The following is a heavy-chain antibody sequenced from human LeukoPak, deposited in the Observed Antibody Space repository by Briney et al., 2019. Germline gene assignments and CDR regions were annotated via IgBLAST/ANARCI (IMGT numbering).Heavy chain of an antibody. V-gene: IGHV1-46*01. CDR2: INPSGGST. Sequence: ASVKVSCKASGYTFTSYYLHWVRQAPGQGLEWMGIINPSGGSTTYAQKFQGRVTMTRDTSTSTVYMELSSLRSEDTAVYYCARSISVVDWFDPWGQGTLVTVSS. CDR1: GYTFTSYY. CDR3: ARSISVVDWFDP. D-gene: IGHD5/OR15-5a*01. J-gene: IGHJ5*02.